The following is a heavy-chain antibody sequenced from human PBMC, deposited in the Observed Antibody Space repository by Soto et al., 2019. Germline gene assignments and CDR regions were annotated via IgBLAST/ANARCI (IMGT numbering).Heavy chain of an antibody. CDR1: GGSVSSGSYY. V-gene: IGHV4-61*01. CDR2: IYYSGST. D-gene: IGHD5-12*01. J-gene: IGHJ4*02. CDR3: ARVAGVATIDC. Sequence: SETLSLTCTVSGGSVSSGSYYWSWIRQPPGKGLEWIGYIYYSGSTNYNPSLKSRVTISVDTSKNQFSLKLSSVTAADTAVYYCARVAGVATIDCWGQGTLVTVSS.